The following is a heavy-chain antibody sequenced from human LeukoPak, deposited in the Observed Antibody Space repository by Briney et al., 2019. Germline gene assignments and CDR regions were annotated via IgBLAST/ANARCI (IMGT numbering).Heavy chain of an antibody. D-gene: IGHD1-1*01. J-gene: IGHJ4*02. CDR2: IGIDSGNA. CDR1: GFPFIEYS. Sequence: GGSLRLSCTASGFPFIEYSMNWVRQAPGKGLEWISYIGIDSGNAKYADSVRGRFTISADRAQNSLYLQMDSLRVEDTAVYYCARDHNYAFDNWGQGTLVSVAS. V-gene: IGHV3-48*01. CDR3: ARDHNYAFDN.